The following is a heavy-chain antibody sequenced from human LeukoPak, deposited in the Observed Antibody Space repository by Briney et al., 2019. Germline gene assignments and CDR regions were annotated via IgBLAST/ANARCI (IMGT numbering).Heavy chain of an antibody. CDR3: ARDRGPPYDYYGSGSYYTPSYFDY. J-gene: IGHJ4*02. V-gene: IGHV1-69*01. D-gene: IGHD3-10*01. Sequence: SVKVSCKASGGTFSSYAISWVRQAPGQGLEWMGGIIPIFGTANYAQKFQGRVTITADESTSTAYMELSSLRSEDTAVYYCARDRGPPYDYYGSGSYYTPSYFDYWGQGTLVTVSS. CDR1: GGTFSSYA. CDR2: IIPIFGTA.